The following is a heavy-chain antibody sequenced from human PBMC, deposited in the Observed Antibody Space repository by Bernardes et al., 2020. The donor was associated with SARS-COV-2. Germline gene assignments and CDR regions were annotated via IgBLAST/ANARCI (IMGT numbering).Heavy chain of an antibody. CDR1: GGSVSSYY. CDR3: AREGAYGANSRLRADDAFDI. Sequence: TLSLTCTVSGGSVSSYYWSWIRQSPGKGLEWIGFIYYDGSTKYNPSLKSRVTISVDTSKNRFSLKVSSVTAADTAVYYCAREGAYGANSRLRADDAFDIWGQGTMVTVSS. J-gene: IGHJ3*02. D-gene: IGHD4-17*01. V-gene: IGHV4-59*02. CDR2: IYYDGST.